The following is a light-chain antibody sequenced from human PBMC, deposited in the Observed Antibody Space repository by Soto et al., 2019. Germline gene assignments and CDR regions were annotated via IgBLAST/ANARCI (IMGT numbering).Light chain of an antibody. V-gene: IGKV1-5*01. CDR1: QNIRSR. Sequence: DIQMTQSPSSLSASVGDRVTITCRASQNIRSRLAWFQQKPGKAPKLLIYDASSLESGVPSGFSGSGSGTEFTLTISSLQPDGFATYYCQQYNSYPWTFGQGTKVDIK. J-gene: IGKJ1*01. CDR2: DAS. CDR3: QQYNSYPWT.